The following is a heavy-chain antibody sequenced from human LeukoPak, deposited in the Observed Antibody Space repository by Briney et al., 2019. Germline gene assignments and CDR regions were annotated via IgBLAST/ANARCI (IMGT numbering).Heavy chain of an antibody. D-gene: IGHD3-22*01. CDR1: GYTFTSYD. CDR3: ARPGGYYDSSGYYYDAFDI. Sequence: ASVKVSCKASGYTFTSYDISWVRQATGQGLEWMRWMNPNSGNTGYAQKFQGRGTMTRNTSISTAYMELSSLRSEDTAVYYCARPGGYYDSSGYYYDAFDIWGQGTMVTVSS. V-gene: IGHV1-8*01. J-gene: IGHJ3*02. CDR2: MNPNSGNT.